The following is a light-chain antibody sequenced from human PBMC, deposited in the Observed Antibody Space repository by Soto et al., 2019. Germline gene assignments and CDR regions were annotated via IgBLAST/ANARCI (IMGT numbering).Light chain of an antibody. CDR3: QQYGSSQGYT. CDR2: GAS. CDR1: QSVSSSY. V-gene: IGKV3-20*01. J-gene: IGKJ2*01. Sequence: EIVLTQSPGTLSLSPGERATLSCRASQSVSSSYLAWYQQKPGQASRLLIYGASSRATGIPDRFSGSGSGTDLTLTISRLEPEDFAVYYCQQYGSSQGYTFGQGTKLEIK.